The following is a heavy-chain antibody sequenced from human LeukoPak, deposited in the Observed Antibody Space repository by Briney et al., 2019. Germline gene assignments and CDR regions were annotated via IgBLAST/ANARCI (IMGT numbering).Heavy chain of an antibody. CDR1: GGSISSSSYY. D-gene: IGHD1-26*01. Sequence: SETLSLTCTVSGGSISSSSYYWGWIRQPPGKGLEWIGSIYYSGSTYYNPSLKSRVTISVGTSKNQFSLKLSSVTAADTAVYYCARLVEWAGGHWGQGTLVTVSS. CDR2: IYYSGST. J-gene: IGHJ4*02. V-gene: IGHV4-39*01. CDR3: ARLVEWAGGH.